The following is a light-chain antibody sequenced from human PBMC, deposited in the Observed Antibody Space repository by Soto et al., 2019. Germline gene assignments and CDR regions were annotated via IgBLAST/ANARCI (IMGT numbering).Light chain of an antibody. V-gene: IGKV3-11*01. CDR1: QSVSSY. J-gene: IGKJ5*01. Sequence: EIVLTQSPAALSLSPGERATLSCRASQSVSSYLAWSQQKPGQAPRLLIYDASNRATGIPARFSGSGSGTDFTLTISSLQPEDFATYYCQPSYSTLPFGEGTRLAIK. CDR2: DAS. CDR3: QPSYSTLP.